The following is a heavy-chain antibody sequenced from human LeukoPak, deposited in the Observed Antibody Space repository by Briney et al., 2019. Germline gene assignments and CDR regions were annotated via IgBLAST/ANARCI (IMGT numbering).Heavy chain of an antibody. Sequence: ASVKVSCKASGYTFSSYGIIWVRQAPGQGLEWMGWISPYNGNTEYAQSLQGRVTMTTDTSTSTAYMELRSLRSNDTAVYYCAKGTGYSSGWLDYWGQGTLVTVSS. CDR3: AKGTGYSSGWLDY. CDR1: GYTFSSYG. J-gene: IGHJ4*02. CDR2: ISPYNGNT. V-gene: IGHV1-18*01. D-gene: IGHD6-19*01.